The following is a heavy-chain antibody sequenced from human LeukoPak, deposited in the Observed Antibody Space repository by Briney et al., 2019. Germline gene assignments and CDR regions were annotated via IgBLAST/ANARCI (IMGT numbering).Heavy chain of an antibody. Sequence: ASVKVSCKASTYTFTRYGISWVRQAPGQRLEWMGWVNADNSNTKYSQEFQGRVTITRDTSASTAYMDLNSLRSEDMAVYYCAVGDYYYDTRFDYWGQGTLVTVSS. CDR2: VNADNSNT. J-gene: IGHJ4*02. CDR3: AVGDYYYDTRFDY. V-gene: IGHV1-3*03. CDR1: TYTFTRYG. D-gene: IGHD3-22*01.